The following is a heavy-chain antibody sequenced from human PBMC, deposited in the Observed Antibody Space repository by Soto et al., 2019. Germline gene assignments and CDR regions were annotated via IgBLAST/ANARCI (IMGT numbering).Heavy chain of an antibody. CDR1: GGSFSGYY. CDR2: INHSGST. V-gene: IGHV4-34*01. Sequence: SEILSLTCAVYGGSFSGYYWILIRQPPGKGLEWIGEINHSGSTNYNPSLKSRVTISVDTSKNQFVLKLSSVTAADTAVYYCAKETHSRGYGTYFDYWGQGILVTVSS. D-gene: IGHD3-22*01. J-gene: IGHJ4*02. CDR3: AKETHSRGYGTYFDY.